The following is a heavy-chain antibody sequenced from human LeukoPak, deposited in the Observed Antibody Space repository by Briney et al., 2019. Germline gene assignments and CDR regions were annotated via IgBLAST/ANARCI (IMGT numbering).Heavy chain of an antibody. CDR2: IYLGGTT. CDR1: TYSISNTYY. V-gene: IGHV4-38-2*01. J-gene: IGHJ3*02. D-gene: IGHD4-17*01. Sequence: PSETLSLTCSVSTYSISNTYYWGWIRQPPGKGLESIGSIYLGGTTHYNPSLKSRVIISVDTSKNQFSLKLSSVTAADTAVYYCARYYSDIGAFDIWGQGTMVTVSS. CDR3: ARYYSDIGAFDI.